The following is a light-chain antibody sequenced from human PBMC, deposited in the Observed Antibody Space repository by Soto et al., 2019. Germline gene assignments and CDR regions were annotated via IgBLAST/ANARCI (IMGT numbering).Light chain of an antibody. CDR2: EVT. J-gene: IGLJ2*01. V-gene: IGLV2-8*01. CDR3: SSYAGSNDLGV. Sequence: QSALTQPPSASGSPGQSVTISCTGTSGDIGGYDYVSWYQQHPGKAPKLMIYEVTKRPLGVPDRFSGSKSGNTASLTVSGLQAEDEADYYCSSYAGSNDLGVFGGGTKVTVL. CDR1: SGDIGGYDY.